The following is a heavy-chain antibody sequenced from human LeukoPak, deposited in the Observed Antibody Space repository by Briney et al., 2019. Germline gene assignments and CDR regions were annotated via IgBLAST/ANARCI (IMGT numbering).Heavy chain of an antibody. CDR2: IYYSGST. J-gene: IGHJ3*02. V-gene: IGHV4-59*02. CDR1: GGSVSDYY. D-gene: IGHD2-15*01. Sequence: SETLSLTCTVSGGSVSDYYWSWIRQPPGKGLEWIGYIYYSGSTNYNPSLKSRVTISVDTSKNQFSLKLSSVTAADTAVYYCARLYCSGGSCYRGDAFDIWGQGTMVTVSS. CDR3: ARLYCSGGSCYRGDAFDI.